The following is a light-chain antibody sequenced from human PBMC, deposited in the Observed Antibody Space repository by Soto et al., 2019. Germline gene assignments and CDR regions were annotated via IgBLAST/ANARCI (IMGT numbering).Light chain of an antibody. Sequence: VLTQSPGTLSLSPGERATLSCRASQSVSGTYLAWYQQKPGQAPRVLIYGASSRAAGIPDRFSGSGSGRDVPLTISRLEPQDFAVYYCQLYGRCRRYTFGQGTKVEIK. CDR1: QSVSGTY. CDR3: QLYGRCRRYT. V-gene: IGKV3-20*01. J-gene: IGKJ2*01. CDR2: GAS.